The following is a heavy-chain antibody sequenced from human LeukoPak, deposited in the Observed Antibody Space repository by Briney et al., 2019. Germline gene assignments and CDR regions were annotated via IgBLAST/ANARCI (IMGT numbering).Heavy chain of an antibody. V-gene: IGHV3-7*01. Sequence: GGSQRLSCAASGFTFSTYWMSWVRQAPGKGLEWVATMNEDGSKIYYVHSVKGRFTISRDNAKDSLYLQMNSLRPEDAAVYYCARDGASGWYSDYWGQGTLVTVSS. CDR3: ARDGASGWYSDY. CDR1: GFTFSTYW. J-gene: IGHJ4*02. D-gene: IGHD6-19*01. CDR2: MNEDGSKI.